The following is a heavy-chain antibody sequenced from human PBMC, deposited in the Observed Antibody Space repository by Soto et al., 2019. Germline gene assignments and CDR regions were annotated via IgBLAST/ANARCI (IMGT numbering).Heavy chain of an antibody. D-gene: IGHD4-17*01. V-gene: IGHV4-39*01. CDR1: GGSISSCSYY. J-gene: IGHJ5*02. Sequence: PSETLSLTCTVSGGSISSCSYYWGWIRQPPGKGLEWIGSIYYSGSTYYNPSLKSRVTISVDTSKNQFSLKLSSVTAADTAVYYCARHDYGDYAEQWFDPWGPGALVTVSS. CDR2: IYYSGST. CDR3: ARHDYGDYAEQWFDP.